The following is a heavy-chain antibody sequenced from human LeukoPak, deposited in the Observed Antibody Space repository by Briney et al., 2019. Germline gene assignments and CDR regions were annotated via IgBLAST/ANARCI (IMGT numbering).Heavy chain of an antibody. CDR1: GFTLSIYA. Sequence: GGSLSLSCAASGFTLSIYAMSWVRQAPGKGLEWGSAISGSGSSTYYADPVKGLFTISRDNSKNTLYLQMNSLRAEDTAVYYCAKGYYDSDDAFDIWGQGTMVTVSS. D-gene: IGHD3-22*01. CDR2: ISGSGSST. V-gene: IGHV3-23*01. J-gene: IGHJ3*02. CDR3: AKGYYDSDDAFDI.